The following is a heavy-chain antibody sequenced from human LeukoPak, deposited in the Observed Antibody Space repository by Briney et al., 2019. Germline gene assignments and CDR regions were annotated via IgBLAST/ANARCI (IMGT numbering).Heavy chain of an antibody. D-gene: IGHD2-2*01. J-gene: IGHJ5*02. CDR2: IYPGDSDT. V-gene: IGHV5-51*01. Sequence: GESLKISCKGSGYSFTSYWIGWVRQMPGKGLEWMGIIYPGDSDTRYSPSFQGQVTISADKSISTAYLQWSSLKASDTALYYCARRVVPADIYGPNYFDPWGQGTLVTVSS. CDR1: GYSFTSYW. CDR3: ARRVVPADIYGPNYFDP.